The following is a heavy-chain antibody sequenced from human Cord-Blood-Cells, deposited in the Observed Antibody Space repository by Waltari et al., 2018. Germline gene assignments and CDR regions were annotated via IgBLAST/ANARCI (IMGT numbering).Heavy chain of an antibody. V-gene: IGHV4-39*01. J-gene: IGHJ4*02. Sequence: QLQLQESGPGLVKPSETLSLTCTVSGGSISSSSYYWGWIRQPPGKGMEWIGSIYYSGSTYYNPSLKSRVTISVDTSKNQFSLKLSSVTAADTAVYYCATFTWYSSSWYRGFDYWGQGTLVTVSS. CDR1: GGSISSSSYY. D-gene: IGHD6-13*01. CDR3: ATFTWYSSSWYRGFDY. CDR2: IYYSGST.